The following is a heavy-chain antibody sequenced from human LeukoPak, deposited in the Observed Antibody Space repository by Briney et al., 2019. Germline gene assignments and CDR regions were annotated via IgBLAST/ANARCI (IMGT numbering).Heavy chain of an antibody. CDR2: MNPNSGNT. D-gene: IGHD6-13*01. Sequence: ASVTVSCKASGYTFTSYDINWVRQAPGQGLEGMGWMNPNSGNTVYAQKFQGRVTMPTNTSISTAYMELRSLTSEHTAVYYCARGPKQQLVRGYWFDPWGQGTLVTVSS. J-gene: IGHJ5*02. V-gene: IGHV1-8*01. CDR3: ARGPKQQLVRGYWFDP. CDR1: GYTFTSYD.